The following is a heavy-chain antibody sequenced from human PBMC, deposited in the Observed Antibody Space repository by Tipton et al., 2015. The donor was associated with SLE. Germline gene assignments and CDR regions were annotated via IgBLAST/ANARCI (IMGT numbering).Heavy chain of an antibody. D-gene: IGHD1-26*01. CDR1: GGSISSSNW. CDR2: IYHSGST. V-gene: IGHV4-4*02. Sequence: SLRLSCAVSGGSISSSNWWSWVRQPPGKGLEWIGEIYHSGSTNYNPSLKSRVTISVDKSKNQFSLKLSSVTAADTVVYYCARGWTKGSGSFAEYFQNWGQGTLVTVSS. J-gene: IGHJ1*01. CDR3: ARGWTKGSGSFAEYFQN.